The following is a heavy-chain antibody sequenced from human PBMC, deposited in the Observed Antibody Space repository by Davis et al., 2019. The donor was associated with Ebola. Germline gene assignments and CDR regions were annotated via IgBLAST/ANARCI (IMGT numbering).Heavy chain of an antibody. CDR1: GGSISSSSYY. CDR2: IYHSGST. Sequence: SETLSLTCTVSGGSISSSSYYWGWIRQPPGKGLEWIGSIYHSGSTYYNPSLKSRVTISVDTSKNQFSLKLSSVTAADTAVYYCARLLVDDAFDIWGQGTMVTVSS. J-gene: IGHJ3*02. D-gene: IGHD2-15*01. V-gene: IGHV4-39*01. CDR3: ARLLVDDAFDI.